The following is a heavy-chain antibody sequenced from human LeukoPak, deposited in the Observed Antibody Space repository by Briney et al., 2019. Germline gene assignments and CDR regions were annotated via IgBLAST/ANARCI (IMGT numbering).Heavy chain of an antibody. CDR1: GFTFDDYG. CDR3: TRRIGYYVDY. D-gene: IGHD2-2*03. J-gene: IGHJ4*02. Sequence: PGGSLTLSCAASGFTFDDYGMSWVRQAPRKGLEWVCGINWNGGRTGHADSVKGRFTISRDNAKNSLYLQMNSLRAEDTALYYCTRRIGYYVDYWGQGTLVTVSS. V-gene: IGHV3-20*04. CDR2: INWNGGRT.